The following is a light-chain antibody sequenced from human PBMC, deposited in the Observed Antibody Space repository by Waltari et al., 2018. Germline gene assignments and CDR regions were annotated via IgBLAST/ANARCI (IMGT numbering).Light chain of an antibody. CDR1: TSDVAXXDL. CDR3: CSYGGSNNLL. Sequence: QSALXQPPSASGSPGQSVTIXCTGTTSDVAXXDLVSWYQHHPGRAPKLIIYEVTKRPSGVPDRFSGSKSGNTASLTVSGLQXEDEADYYCCSYGGSNNLLFXGGTKLTVL. V-gene: IGLV2-8*01. CDR2: EVT. J-gene: IGLJ2*01.